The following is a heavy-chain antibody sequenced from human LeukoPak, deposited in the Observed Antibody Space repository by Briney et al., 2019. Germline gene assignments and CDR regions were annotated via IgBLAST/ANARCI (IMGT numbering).Heavy chain of an antibody. J-gene: IGHJ4*02. CDR2: IYYSGST. D-gene: IGHD1-26*01. CDR3: ARVGVGATRHFDY. Sequence: SETLSLTCTVSGGSVSSGSYYWSWIRQPPGKGLEWIGYIYYSGSTNYNPSLKSRVTISVDMSKNQFSLKLSSVTAADTAVYYCARVGVGATRHFDYWGQGTLVTVSS. V-gene: IGHV4-61*01. CDR1: GGSVSSGSYY.